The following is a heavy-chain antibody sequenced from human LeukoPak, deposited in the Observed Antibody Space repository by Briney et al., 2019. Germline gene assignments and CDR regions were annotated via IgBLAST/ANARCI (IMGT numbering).Heavy chain of an antibody. Sequence: SETLSLTCTVSGGSVSSGSYYWSWIRQPPGKGLEWIGYIYYSGSTNYNPSLKSRVTISVDASKNQFSLKLSSVTAADTAVYYCARDEFSYFDYWGQGTLVTVSS. CDR3: ARDEFSYFDY. J-gene: IGHJ4*02. CDR1: GGSVSSGSYY. V-gene: IGHV4-61*01. CDR2: IYYSGST.